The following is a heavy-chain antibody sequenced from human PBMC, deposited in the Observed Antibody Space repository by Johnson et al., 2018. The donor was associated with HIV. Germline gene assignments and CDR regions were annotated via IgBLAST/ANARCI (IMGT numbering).Heavy chain of an antibody. V-gene: IGHV3-20*04. J-gene: IGHJ3*02. CDR1: GFTFDDYG. CDR3: WSQWTIISFGGANAFDI. CDR2: INWNGGST. Sequence: VQLVESGGGVVRPGGSLRLSCAASGFTFDDYGMSWVRQAPGKGLEWVSGINWNGGSTGYADSVKGRFTISRDNAKNTLFLQMNSLKTEDTAVYYCWSQWTIISFGGANAFDIWGQGTMVTVSS. D-gene: IGHD3-16*01.